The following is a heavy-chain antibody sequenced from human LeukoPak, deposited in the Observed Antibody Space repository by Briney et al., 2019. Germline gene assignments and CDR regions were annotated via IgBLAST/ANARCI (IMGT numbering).Heavy chain of an antibody. Sequence: GGSLRLSCAASGFTFSTYAMSWVRQAPGKGLEWVSGISGSGGSTFYADSAKGRFTISRDNSKNTLYLQMNSLRAEDTAVYYCAKDRAYYSDSSGYYLVRAYDYWGQGTLVTVSS. CDR3: AKDRAYYSDSSGYYLVRAYDY. CDR2: ISGSGGST. V-gene: IGHV3-23*01. CDR1: GFTFSTYA. D-gene: IGHD3-22*01. J-gene: IGHJ4*02.